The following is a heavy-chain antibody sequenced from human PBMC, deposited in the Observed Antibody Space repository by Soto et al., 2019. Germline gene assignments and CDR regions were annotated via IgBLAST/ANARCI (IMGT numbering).Heavy chain of an antibody. Sequence: ETLSLTCTVSGGSISSYYWSWIRQPPGKGLEWIGYIYYSGSTNYNPSLKSRVTISVDTSKNQFSLKLSSVTAADTAVYYCARATGYSSGWFGFRFDYWGQGTLVTVSS. CDR1: GGSISSYY. CDR2: IYYSGST. D-gene: IGHD6-19*01. J-gene: IGHJ4*02. CDR3: ARATGYSSGWFGFRFDY. V-gene: IGHV4-59*01.